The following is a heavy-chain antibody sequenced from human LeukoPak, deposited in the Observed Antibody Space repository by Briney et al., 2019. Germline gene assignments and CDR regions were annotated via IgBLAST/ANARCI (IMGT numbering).Heavy chain of an antibody. CDR1: GGSISSYY. CDR3: ARGSIAAVVDFDY. CDR2: IYYSGST. J-gene: IGHJ4*02. D-gene: IGHD6-13*01. V-gene: IGHV4-59*01. Sequence: NPSETLSLTCTVSGGSISSYYWSWIRQPPGKGLEWIGYIYYSGSTNYNPSLKSRVTISVDTSKNQFSLKLSSVTAADTAVYYCARGSIAAVVDFDYWGQGTLVTVSS.